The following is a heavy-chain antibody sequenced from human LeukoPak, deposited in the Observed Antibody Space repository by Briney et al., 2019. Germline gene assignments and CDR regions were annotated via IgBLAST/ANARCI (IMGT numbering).Heavy chain of an antibody. J-gene: IGHJ4*02. V-gene: IGHV1-69*04. CDR2: IIPVLDMA. D-gene: IGHD4-17*01. CDR3: ARDRLDYGDSYTLDS. Sequence: SVKVSCKASGGTLNSYAISWERPAPGQGLEWMGRIIPVLDMANHAEEFQARVTITADKSTSTAYMELSSLRSEDTAIYYCARDRLDYGDSYTLDSWGQGTLVTVSS. CDR1: GGTLNSYA.